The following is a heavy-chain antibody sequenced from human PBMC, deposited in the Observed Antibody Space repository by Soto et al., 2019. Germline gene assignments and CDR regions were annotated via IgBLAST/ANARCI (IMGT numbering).Heavy chain of an antibody. V-gene: IGHV4-34*01. D-gene: IGHD2-8*01. Sequence: SETLSLTCAVYGGSFSGYYWSWIRQPPGKGLEWIGEINHSGSTNYNPSLKSRVTISVDTSKNQFSLKLSSVTAADTAVYYCARGKGTNGYGMDVWGQGTTVTVSS. CDR3: ARGKGTNGYGMDV. CDR2: INHSGST. CDR1: GGSFSGYY. J-gene: IGHJ6*02.